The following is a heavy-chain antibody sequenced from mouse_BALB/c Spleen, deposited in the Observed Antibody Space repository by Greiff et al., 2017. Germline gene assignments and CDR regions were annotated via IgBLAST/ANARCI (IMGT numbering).Heavy chain of an antibody. D-gene: IGHD2-14*01. CDR3: ARKGYDVPFAY. CDR2: IWSGGST. Sequence: QVQLKQSGPGLVQPSQSLSITCTVSGFSLTSYGVHWVRQSPGKGLEWLGVIWSGGSTDYNAAFISRLSISKDNSKSQVFFKMNSLQADDTAIYYCARKGYDVPFAYWGQGTLVTVSA. J-gene: IGHJ3*01. V-gene: IGHV2-4-1*01. CDR1: GFSLTSYG.